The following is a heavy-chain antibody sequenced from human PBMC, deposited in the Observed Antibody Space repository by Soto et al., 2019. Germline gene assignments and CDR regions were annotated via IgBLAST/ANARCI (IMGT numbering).Heavy chain of an antibody. D-gene: IGHD3-22*01. CDR2: ISGGGGGT. J-gene: IGHJ4*02. CDR1: GFTFDNYA. CDR3: AKHVHYDSSGGLDS. Sequence: EVRLLESGGGLEQPGGSLRLSCVISGFTFDNYAMSWVRQAPGKGLEWVSAISGGGGGTYYAASVRGRFIISRDNSKNTVYLQVNGLRTEATAVYYCAKHVHYDSSGGLDSWGQGTLVTVSS. V-gene: IGHV3-23*01.